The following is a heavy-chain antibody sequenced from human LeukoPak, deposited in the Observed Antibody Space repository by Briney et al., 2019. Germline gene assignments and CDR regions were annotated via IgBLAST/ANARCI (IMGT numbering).Heavy chain of an antibody. J-gene: IGHJ6*03. V-gene: IGHV3-48*03. Sequence: GGSLRLSCAASGFTFSSYEMNWVRQAPGKGLEWVSYISSSGSTIYYADSVKGRFTISRDNAKNSLYLQMNSLRGEDTAVYYCARAVHGDSYYYYYMDVWGKGTTVTVSS. CDR1: GFTFSSYE. CDR3: ARAVHGDSYYYYYMDV. D-gene: IGHD4-17*01. CDR2: ISSSGSTI.